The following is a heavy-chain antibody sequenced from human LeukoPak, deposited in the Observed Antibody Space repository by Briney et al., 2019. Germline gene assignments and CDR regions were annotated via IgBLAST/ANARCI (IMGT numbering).Heavy chain of an antibody. CDR1: GGSFSGHY. CDR2: INHSGST. CDR3: ARAPAAAGTIDY. Sequence: PETLSLTCAVYGGSFSGHYWSWIRQPPGKRLEWIGEINHSGSTNYNTSLKSRVTISLDTSTDQFSLKLSSVTAADTAVYYCARAPAAAGTIDYRGQGTLVTVSS. D-gene: IGHD6-13*01. V-gene: IGHV4-34*01. J-gene: IGHJ4*02.